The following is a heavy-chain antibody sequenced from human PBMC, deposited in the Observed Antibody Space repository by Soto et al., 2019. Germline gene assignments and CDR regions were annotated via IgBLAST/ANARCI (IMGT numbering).Heavy chain of an antibody. CDR1: GVSISSGY. V-gene: IGHV4-59*01. D-gene: IGHD3-22*01. CDR2: IYYGGSI. CDR3: TGAYYDINGYSLDP. J-gene: IGHJ5*02. Sequence: SETLSLTWSVSGVSISSGYWTWIRQPPGKGLEWIGYIYYGGSINYNPSLKSRVIISVDTAKNQFSLRLSSVTAADTAVYYCTGAYYDINGYSLDPWGRGTSVTVSS.